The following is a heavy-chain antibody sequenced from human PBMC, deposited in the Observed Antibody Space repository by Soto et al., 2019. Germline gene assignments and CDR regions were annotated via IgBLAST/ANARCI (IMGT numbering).Heavy chain of an antibody. D-gene: IGHD3-22*01. CDR2: INVSGST. CDR3: ARGSRRGYYAY. CDR1: GGSTSNYY. J-gene: IGHJ1*01. Sequence: SETLSLTCTVTGGSTSNYYWTWIRQPPGKGLEWIGYINVSGSTNYSPSLKTRVTISLDTSKNHFSLKVTSVTAADTAVYFCARGSRRGYYAYWGQGTLVTVSS. V-gene: IGHV4-59*13.